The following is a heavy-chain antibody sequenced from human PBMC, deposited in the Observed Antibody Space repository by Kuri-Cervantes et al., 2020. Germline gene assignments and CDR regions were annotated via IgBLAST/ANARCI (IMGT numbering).Heavy chain of an antibody. D-gene: IGHD6-19*01. CDR2: INPSGGST. CDR1: GGTFSSYA. J-gene: IGHJ4*02. Sequence: ASVKVSCKASGGTFSSYAISWVRQAPGQGREWMGIINPSGGSTSYAQKFQGRVTMTMDTSTSTVYMELSSLRSEDTAVYYCASGPRPRYSSGCDYWGQGTLVTVSS. CDR3: ASGPRPRYSSGCDY. V-gene: IGHV1-46*03.